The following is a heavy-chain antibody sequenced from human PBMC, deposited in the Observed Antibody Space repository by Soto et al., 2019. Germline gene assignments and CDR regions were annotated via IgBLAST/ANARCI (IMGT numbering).Heavy chain of an antibody. V-gene: IGHV1-46*01. CDR1: GYTFTSYY. CDR2: INPSGGST. Sequence: GASVKVSCKASGYTFTSYYMHWVRQAPGQGLEWMGIINPSGGSTSYAQKFQGRVTTSRDNSKNTLYLQMNSLRAEDTAVYYCAKDQTVYSSSSYFSHFDYWGQGTLVTVSS. CDR3: AKDQTVYSSSSYFSHFDY. D-gene: IGHD6-6*01. J-gene: IGHJ4*02.